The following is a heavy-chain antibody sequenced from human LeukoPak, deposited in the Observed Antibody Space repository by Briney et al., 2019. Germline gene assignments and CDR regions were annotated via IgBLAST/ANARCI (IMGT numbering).Heavy chain of an antibody. Sequence: GGSLRLSCAASGFTFSTSAMTWVRQAPGKGLEWVSGISGSGATDYADSVKGRFTISRDNSKNTLYLQINSLRAEDTAVYYCAKDLNWGGRWGQGTLVTVSS. D-gene: IGHD7-27*01. V-gene: IGHV3-23*01. J-gene: IGHJ4*02. CDR1: GFTFSTSA. CDR2: ISGSGAT. CDR3: AKDLNWGGR.